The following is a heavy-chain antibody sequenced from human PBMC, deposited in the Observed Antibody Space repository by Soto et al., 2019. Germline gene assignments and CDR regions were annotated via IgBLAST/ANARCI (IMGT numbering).Heavy chain of an antibody. D-gene: IGHD3-22*01. J-gene: IGHJ4*02. Sequence: SETLSLTCTVSGGSISSYYWSWIRQPAGKGLEWIGRIYTSGSTNYNPSLKSRVTMSVDTSKNQFSLKLSSVTAADTAVYYCARSRYDSSGYYSYYFDYWGQGTLVTVSS. V-gene: IGHV4-4*07. CDR3: ARSRYDSSGYYSYYFDY. CDR2: IYTSGST. CDR1: GGSISSYY.